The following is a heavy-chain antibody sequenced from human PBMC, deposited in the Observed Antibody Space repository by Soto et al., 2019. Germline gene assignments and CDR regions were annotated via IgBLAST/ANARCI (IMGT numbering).Heavy chain of an antibody. J-gene: IGHJ4*02. V-gene: IGHV1-18*01. D-gene: IGHD1-1*01. CDR1: GYDFTTYG. CDR3: ARGRYVDY. CDR2: ISAHNGNT. Sequence: QVHLVQSGAEVKKPGASVKVSCKGSGYDFTTYGITWVRQAPGQGLEWMAWISAHNGNTDYAQKLQGRVTVTRDTATSTAYMELRSLRSDDTAVYYCARGRYVDYWGQGALVTVPS.